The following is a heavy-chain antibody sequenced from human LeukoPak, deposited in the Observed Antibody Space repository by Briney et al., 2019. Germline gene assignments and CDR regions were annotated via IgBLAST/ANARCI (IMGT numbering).Heavy chain of an antibody. CDR3: ARFEGAAGDY. Sequence: PSETLSLTCTVSGYSISSGYYWGWIRQPPGKGLEWIGSIYHSGSTYYNPSLKSRVTISVDTSKNQFSLKLSSVTAADTAVYYCARFEGAAGDYWGQGTLVTVSS. V-gene: IGHV4-38-2*02. CDR1: GYSISSGYY. J-gene: IGHJ4*02. CDR2: IYHSGST. D-gene: IGHD1-26*01.